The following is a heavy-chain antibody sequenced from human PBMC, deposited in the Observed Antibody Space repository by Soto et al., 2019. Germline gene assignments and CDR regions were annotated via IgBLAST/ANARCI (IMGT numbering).Heavy chain of an antibody. CDR3: AHSVVAGLGYYFDY. CDR1: GFSLSSNRVA. D-gene: IGHD6-19*01. Sequence: YGPTLENPTQTLTMTCTFSGFSLSSNRVAVGWIRQPPGKALEWLALIYWDDDKRYSPFLKSRLTITKDTSKNQVVLTMTNMDPVDTATYYCAHSVVAGLGYYFDYWGQGTLVTVSS. J-gene: IGHJ4*02. V-gene: IGHV2-5*02. CDR2: IYWDDDK.